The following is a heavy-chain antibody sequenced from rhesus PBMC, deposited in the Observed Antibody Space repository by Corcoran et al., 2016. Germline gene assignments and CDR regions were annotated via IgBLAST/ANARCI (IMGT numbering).Heavy chain of an antibody. D-gene: IGHD4-29*01. Sequence: QVQLQESGPGLVKPSETLSLTCAVSGGSISSNYWSWIRQPPGKGLEWIGDLYGGSGSTYYNPSLKSRVTISTDTSKNQFSLKLSSVTAADTAVYYCARVGVADFDYWGQGVLVTVSS. V-gene: IGHV4-160*01. CDR3: ARVGVADFDY. CDR2: LYGGSGST. CDR1: GGSISSNY. J-gene: IGHJ4*01.